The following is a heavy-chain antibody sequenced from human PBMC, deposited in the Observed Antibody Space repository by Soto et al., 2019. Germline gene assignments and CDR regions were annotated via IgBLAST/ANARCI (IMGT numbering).Heavy chain of an antibody. CDR1: GGSISSNHW. J-gene: IGHJ4*02. CDR3: ARDRYYASRGYRAALDY. D-gene: IGHD3-22*01. CDR2: IYHSGST. V-gene: IGHV4-4*02. Sequence: PXETLSLPCAVSGGSISSNHWWSWVRQPPGKGLEWIGEIYHSGSTNYNPSLKSRVAISVDKSKNQFSLKLSSVTAADTAVYYCARDRYYASRGYRAALDYWGQGTLVTVSS.